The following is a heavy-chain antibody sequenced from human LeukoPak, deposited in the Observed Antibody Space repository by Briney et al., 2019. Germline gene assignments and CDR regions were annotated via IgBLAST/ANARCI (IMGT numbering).Heavy chain of an antibody. CDR1: GFTFSSYG. CDR2: ISYDGSNK. CDR3: AREAVVTPGAFDI. J-gene: IGHJ3*02. V-gene: IGHV3-30*03. D-gene: IGHD4-23*01. Sequence: GGSLRLSCAASGFTFSSYGMHWVRQAPGKGLEWVAVISYDGSNKYYADSVKGRFTISRDNSKNTLYLQMNSLRAEDTAVYYCAREAVVTPGAFDIWGQGTMVTVSS.